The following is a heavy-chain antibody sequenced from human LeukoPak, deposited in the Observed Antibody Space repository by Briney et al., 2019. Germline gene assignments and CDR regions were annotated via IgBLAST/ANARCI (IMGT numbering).Heavy chain of an antibody. CDR2: INHSGST. CDR3: ARSPGSGSYSRPSPTLPFDP. V-gene: IGHV4-34*01. Sequence: PSETLSLTCAVYGGSFSGYYWSWIRQPPGKGLEWIGEINHSGSTNYNLSLKSRVTISVDTSKNQFSLKLSSVTAADTAVYYCARSPGSGSYSRPSPTLPFDPWGQGTLVTVSS. CDR1: GGSFSGYY. J-gene: IGHJ5*02. D-gene: IGHD3-10*01.